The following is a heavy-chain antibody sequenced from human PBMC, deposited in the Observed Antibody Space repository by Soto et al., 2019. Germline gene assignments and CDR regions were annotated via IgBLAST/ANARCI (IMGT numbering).Heavy chain of an antibody. CDR1: GYSFTSYW. CDR3: ARHRMTTVTDYYYYGMDV. V-gene: IGHV5-51*01. D-gene: IGHD4-4*01. Sequence: GESLKISCKGSGYSFTSYWIGWVRQMPGKGLEWMGIIYPGDSDTRCSPSFQGQVTISADKSISTAYLQWSSLKASDTAMYYCARHRMTTVTDYYYYGMDVWGQGTTVTVSS. J-gene: IGHJ6*02. CDR2: IYPGDSDT.